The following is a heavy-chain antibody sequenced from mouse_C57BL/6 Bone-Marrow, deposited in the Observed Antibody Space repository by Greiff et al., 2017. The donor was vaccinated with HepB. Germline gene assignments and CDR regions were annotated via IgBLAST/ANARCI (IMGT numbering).Heavy chain of an antibody. D-gene: IGHD2-1*01. CDR1: GYTFTDYE. Sequence: QVQLKESGAELVRPGASVTLSCKASGYTFTDYEMHWVKQTPVHGLEWIGAIDPETGGTAYNQKFKGKAILTADKSSSTAYMELRSLTSEDSAVYYCTRSDYGNHGYYAMDYWGQGTSVTVSS. J-gene: IGHJ4*01. V-gene: IGHV1-15*01. CDR3: TRSDYGNHGYYAMDY. CDR2: IDPETGGT.